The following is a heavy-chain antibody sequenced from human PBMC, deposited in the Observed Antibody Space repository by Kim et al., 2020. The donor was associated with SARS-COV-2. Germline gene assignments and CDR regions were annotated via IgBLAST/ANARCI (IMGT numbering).Heavy chain of an antibody. J-gene: IGHJ4*02. V-gene: IGHV1-69*01. D-gene: IGHD5-18*01. CDR3: ARRDSYGYSFDY. Sequence: NYAQKFQGRVTITADESTSTTYMELSSLRSEDTAVYYCARRDSYGYSFDYWGQGTLVTVSS.